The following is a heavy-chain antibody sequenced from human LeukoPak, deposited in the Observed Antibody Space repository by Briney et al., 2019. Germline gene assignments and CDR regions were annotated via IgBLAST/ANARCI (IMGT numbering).Heavy chain of an antibody. Sequence: GESLKISCKASGYSFTTYWIGWVRQMPGKGLEWMGIIYPGDSDTRYSPSFQGQVTISIDKSITTAYLQWSSLKASDTAMYYCARRDSSSRRDAFDIWGQGTMVTVSS. CDR2: IYPGDSDT. CDR3: ARRDSSSRRDAFDI. J-gene: IGHJ3*02. V-gene: IGHV5-51*01. CDR1: GYSFTTYW. D-gene: IGHD6-13*01.